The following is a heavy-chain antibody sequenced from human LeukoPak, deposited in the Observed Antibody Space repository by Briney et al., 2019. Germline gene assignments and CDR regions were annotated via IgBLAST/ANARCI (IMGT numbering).Heavy chain of an antibody. CDR2: INPSGGST. CDR3: ARGTPYDAPGDYFDY. CDR1: GYTFTSYY. V-gene: IGHV1-46*01. D-gene: IGHD3-22*01. J-gene: IGHJ4*02. Sequence: ASVKVSCKASGYTFTSYYMHWVRQAPGQGLEWMGIINPSGGSTSYAQKFQGRVTMTRDMSTSTVYMELSSLRSEDTAVYYCARGTPYDAPGDYFDYWGQGTLVTVSS.